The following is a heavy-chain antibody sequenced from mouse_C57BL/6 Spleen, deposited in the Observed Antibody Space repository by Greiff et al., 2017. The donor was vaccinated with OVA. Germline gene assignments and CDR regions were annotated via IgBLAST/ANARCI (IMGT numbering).Heavy chain of an antibody. CDR2: ISSGGDYI. D-gene: IGHD2-4*01. CDR1: GFTFSSYA. V-gene: IGHV5-9-1*02. CDR3: TRDPDYDYFDY. J-gene: IGHJ2*01. Sequence: EVKLMESGAGLVKPGGSLKLSCAASGFTFSSYAMSWVRQTPEKRLEWVAYISSGGDYIYYADTVKGRFTISRDNARNTLYLQMSSLKSEDTAMYYCTRDPDYDYFDYWGQGTTLTVSS.